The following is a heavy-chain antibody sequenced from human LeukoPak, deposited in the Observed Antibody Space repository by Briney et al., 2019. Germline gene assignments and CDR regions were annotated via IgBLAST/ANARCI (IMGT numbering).Heavy chain of an antibody. J-gene: IGHJ4*02. D-gene: IGHD3-22*01. V-gene: IGHV1-46*01. CDR1: GYTFTSNY. Sequence: ASVKVSCKASGYTFTSNYMHWVRQAPGHGLEWMGIINPSGGSTSYAQRFQGRVTMTWDTSTSTVYMELSSLRSEDTAVYFCARSSNYYDSSGYYFDYWGQGTLVTVSS. CDR2: INPSGGST. CDR3: ARSSNYYDSSGYYFDY.